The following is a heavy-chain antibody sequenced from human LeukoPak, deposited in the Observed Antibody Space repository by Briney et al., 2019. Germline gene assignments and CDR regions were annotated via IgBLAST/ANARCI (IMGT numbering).Heavy chain of an antibody. V-gene: IGHV4-30-2*01. Sequence: SQTLSLTCTVSGGSISSGGYYWSWLRQPPGKGLVWIGYIYHSGSTYYNPALESLATISEDRTNNQFSLKLSSVTAADTAVYYCARGNLHDYSNPNWFDPGGQGTLVTVS. CDR3: ARGNLHDYSNPNWFDP. CDR1: GGSISSGGYY. CDR2: IYHSGST. J-gene: IGHJ5*02. D-gene: IGHD4-11*01.